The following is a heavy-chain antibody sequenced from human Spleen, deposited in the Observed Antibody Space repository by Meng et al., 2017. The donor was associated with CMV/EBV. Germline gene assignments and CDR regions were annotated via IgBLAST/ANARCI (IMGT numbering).Heavy chain of an antibody. Sequence: QVQEVGVGVLQPSETLALTCAVEGGSFSGYYWSWVRQAPGEGLEWIGEIKHSGTTNYTPSLKSRVTISVDTSKNQFSLKLSSVTAADTAVYYCARIGPTWYSSSWYVDYWGQGTLVTVSS. V-gene: IGHV4-34*01. D-gene: IGHD6-13*01. CDR2: IKHSGTT. CDR3: ARIGPTWYSSSWYVDY. J-gene: IGHJ4*02. CDR1: GGSFSGYY.